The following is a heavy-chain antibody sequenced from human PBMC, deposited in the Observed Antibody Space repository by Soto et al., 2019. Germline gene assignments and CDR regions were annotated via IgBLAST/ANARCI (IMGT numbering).Heavy chain of an antibody. CDR1: GFIFSGYA. V-gene: IGHV3-73*01. CDR2: ILSKACNYAT. J-gene: IGHJ4*02. CDR3: IIGGSPSYYAY. Sequence: EVKLVESGGGLVQPGGSLKLSCAASGFIFSGYAVHWVRQAAGTGLEWVGRILSKACNYATAYPASMKGRFTISRDDSENTAFLQMTRLKPEDTAVSYWIIGGSPSYYAYWGQGILVDVSS.